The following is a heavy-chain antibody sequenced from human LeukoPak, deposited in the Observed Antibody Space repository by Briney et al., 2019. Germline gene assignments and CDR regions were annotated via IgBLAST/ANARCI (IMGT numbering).Heavy chain of an antibody. Sequence: GGSLRLSCAASGFTFDDYGMSWVRQAPGKGLEWVSVIYTGGSTFYADSVKGRFTISRDNSKNILYLQMNSLRAEDTAVYYCARGLTDMDTANYWGQGTLVTVSS. D-gene: IGHD5-18*01. J-gene: IGHJ4*02. CDR1: GFTFDDYG. CDR3: ARGLTDMDTANY. CDR2: IYTGGST. V-gene: IGHV3-53*01.